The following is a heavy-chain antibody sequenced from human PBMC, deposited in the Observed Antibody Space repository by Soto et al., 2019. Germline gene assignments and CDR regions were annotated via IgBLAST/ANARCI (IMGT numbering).Heavy chain of an antibody. CDR2: IYYSGST. CDR3: FLLVGGYYYYGMDV. J-gene: IGHJ6*02. Sequence: NLSPTSTVPGRSINSSSYYSGWVRQPPGKGLEWIGSIYYSGSTYYIPSLKSRVTISVDTSKNYFSLKLSSVTAADTAVYYCFLLVGGYYYYGMDVWGQGTTVTVSS. D-gene: IGHD3-10*01. CDR1: GRSINSSSYY. V-gene: IGHV4-39*01.